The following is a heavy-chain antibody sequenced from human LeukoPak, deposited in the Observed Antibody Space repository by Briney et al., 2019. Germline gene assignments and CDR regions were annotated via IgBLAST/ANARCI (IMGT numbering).Heavy chain of an antibody. CDR1: GYTFTSYG. V-gene: IGHV1-18*01. CDR2: ISAYNGNT. D-gene: IGHD5-18*01. CDR3: ARNRIQLWLCDY. Sequence: ASVKVSCEASGYTFTSYGISWVRQAPGQGLEWMGWISAYNGNTNYAQKLQGRVTMTTDTSTSTAYMELRSLRSDDTAVYYCARNRIQLWLCDYWGQGTLVTVSS. J-gene: IGHJ4*02.